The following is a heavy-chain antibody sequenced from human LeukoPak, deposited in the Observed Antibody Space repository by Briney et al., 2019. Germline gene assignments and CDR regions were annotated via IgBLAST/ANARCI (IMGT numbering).Heavy chain of an antibody. CDR1: GGSISSYY. V-gene: IGHV4-59*08. CDR2: IYYSGST. CDR3: ARMTTVTGDAFDI. J-gene: IGHJ3*02. D-gene: IGHD4-17*01. Sequence: SETLSLTCTVSGGSISSYYWSWIRQPPGKGLEWIGYIYYSGSTNYNPSLKSRVTISVDTSKNQFSLKLSSVTAADTAVYYCARMTTVTGDAFDIWGQGTMVTVSS.